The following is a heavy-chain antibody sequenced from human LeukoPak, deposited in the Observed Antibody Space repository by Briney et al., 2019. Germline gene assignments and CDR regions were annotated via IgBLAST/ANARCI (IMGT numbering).Heavy chain of an antibody. D-gene: IGHD3-16*02. CDR2: FDPEDGET. J-gene: IGHJ4*02. CDR3: ATGGRSYDYVWGSYRYDPRGGFDY. V-gene: IGHV1-24*01. CDR1: GYTPTELS. Sequence: ASVKVSCKVSGYTPTELSMHWVRQAPGKGLEWMGGFDPEDGETIYAQKFQGRVTMTEDTSTDTAYMELSSLRSEDTAVYYCATGGRSYDYVWGSYRYDPRGGFDYWGQGTLVTVSS.